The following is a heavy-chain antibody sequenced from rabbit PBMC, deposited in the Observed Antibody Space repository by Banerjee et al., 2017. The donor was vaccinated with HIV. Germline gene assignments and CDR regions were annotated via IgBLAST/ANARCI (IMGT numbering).Heavy chain of an antibody. Sequence: QEQLEESGGDLVKPEGSLTITCTASGFSFSNKYVMCWVRQAPGKGLEWIACINSNTGNTVYASWAKGPFTISKTSSTTVTLQMTSLTAADTATYFCARGYVSSSVYYRYYFDLWGQGTLVTVS. CDR3: ARGYVSSSVYYRYYFDL. D-gene: IGHD1-1*01. CDR2: INSNTGNT. V-gene: IGHV1S45*01. CDR1: GFSFSNKYV. J-gene: IGHJ4*01.